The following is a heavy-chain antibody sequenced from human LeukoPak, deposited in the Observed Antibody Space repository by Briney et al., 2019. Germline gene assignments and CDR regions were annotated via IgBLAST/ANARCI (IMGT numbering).Heavy chain of an antibody. CDR3: AHRRDSSGYHYRWWFAP. D-gene: IGHD3-22*01. J-gene: IGHJ5*02. V-gene: IGHV2-5*02. CDR2: INWDDQK. Sequence: SGPTLVKPTQTLTLNCPLSGFSLTTSGVGVGWIRQPPGKALEWLALINWDDQKVYSPSLQSRLSITKDTSKNQVVLTMTNVDPVDTATYYCAHRRDSSGYHYRWWFAPWGQGTLVTVSS. CDR1: GFSLTTSGVG.